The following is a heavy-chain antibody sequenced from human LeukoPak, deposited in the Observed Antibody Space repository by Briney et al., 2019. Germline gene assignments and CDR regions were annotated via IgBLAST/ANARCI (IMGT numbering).Heavy chain of an antibody. CDR3: AKVAYRYNDFWSGYYYFDY. CDR1: GFTVSSNY. D-gene: IGHD3-3*01. CDR2: ISGSGGST. J-gene: IGHJ4*02. Sequence: PGGSLRLSCAASGFTVSSNYMSWVRQAPGKGLEWVSTISGSGGSTYYADSVKGRFTISRDNSKNTLYLQMNSLRAEDTAVYYCAKVAYRYNDFWSGYYYFDYWGQGTLVTVSS. V-gene: IGHV3-23*01.